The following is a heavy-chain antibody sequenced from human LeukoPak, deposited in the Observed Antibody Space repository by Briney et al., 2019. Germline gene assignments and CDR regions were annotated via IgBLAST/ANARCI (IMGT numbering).Heavy chain of an antibody. CDR3: ARDRSTSRYYHGMDV. Sequence: AGGSLRLSCAASDSTFSSFSVRWVRQAPGKGLFWVAAISSRSAHIYYADSVKGRFTISRDNAKKSLYLEMNNLRADDTAVYYCARDRSTSRYYHGMDVWGPGTTVIVSS. CDR2: ISSRSAHI. V-gene: IGHV3-21*01. D-gene: IGHD2-2*01. J-gene: IGHJ6*02. CDR1: DSTFSSFS.